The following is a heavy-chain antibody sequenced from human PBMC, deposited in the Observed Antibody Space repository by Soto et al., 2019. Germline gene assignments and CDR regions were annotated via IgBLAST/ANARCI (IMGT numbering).Heavy chain of an antibody. Sequence: DVQLLESGGGLVQPEGSLRLSCAASGFTFSSSAMGWVRQGPGKGLEWVAVVSIGGSTHYADSVRGRFTISRDNSKNTLSLQMNSLTAEDTAVYLCAKRRGAGGHFDYWGQGALVTVSS. V-gene: IGHV3-23*01. CDR2: VSIGGST. CDR3: AKRRGAGGHFDY. J-gene: IGHJ4*02. D-gene: IGHD2-15*01. CDR1: GFTFSSSA.